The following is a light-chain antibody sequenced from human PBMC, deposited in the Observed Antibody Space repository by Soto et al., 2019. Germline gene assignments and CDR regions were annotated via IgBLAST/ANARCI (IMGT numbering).Light chain of an antibody. CDR2: DAS. J-gene: IGKJ1*01. CDR3: QQYNSYSKP. Sequence: DVPRIQSPSTLSAYKGDRVTITCRASQSISNWLAWYQQKPGKAPKLLIYDASSLESGVPSRSSGSGSGTEFTLPIISLQPDDFTTYYCQQYNSYSKPFGQLAKV. CDR1: QSISNW. V-gene: IGKV1-5*01.